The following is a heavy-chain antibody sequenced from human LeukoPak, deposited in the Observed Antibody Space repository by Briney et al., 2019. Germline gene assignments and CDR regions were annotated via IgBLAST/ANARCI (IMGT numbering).Heavy chain of an antibody. D-gene: IGHD2-2*01. CDR2: INQDGTKK. Sequence: GGSLRLSCAASRFTFSNYWMTWVRQAPGKGLEWVANINQDGTKKSYVDSVKGRFTISRDNAKNSLYLQMSSLRADDTGVYYCASQPAAADVDYWGQGALVTVSS. J-gene: IGHJ4*02. V-gene: IGHV3-7*03. CDR3: ASQPAAADVDY. CDR1: RFTFSNYW.